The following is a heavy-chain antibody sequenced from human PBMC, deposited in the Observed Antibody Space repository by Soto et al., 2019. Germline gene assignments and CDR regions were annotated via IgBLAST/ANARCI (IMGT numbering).Heavy chain of an antibody. D-gene: IGHD6-19*01. J-gene: IGHJ4*02. CDR1: GLTFSNYW. Sequence: EVQLVESGGGLVQPGGSLRLSCAASGLTFSNYWMSWVRQAPGKGLEWVASINQDGTLKYYVDSVKGRFTISRDNAQNSFFLQMISLRAEDTAVYYCARWQSSGWYLDIWGQGPLLSVSS. CDR2: INQDGTLK. CDR3: ARWQSSGWYLDI. V-gene: IGHV3-7*03.